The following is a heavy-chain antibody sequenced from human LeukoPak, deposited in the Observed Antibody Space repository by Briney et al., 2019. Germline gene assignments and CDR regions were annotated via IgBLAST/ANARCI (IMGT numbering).Heavy chain of an antibody. V-gene: IGHV1-8*01. CDR2: MNPNSGNT. CDR1: GYTFTSYD. D-gene: IGHD3-3*01. CDR3: ARGRYYDFWSGYLDYYYYMDV. Sequence: ASVKVSCKASGYTFTSYDINWVRQATGQGLEWMGWMNPNSGNTGCAQKFQGRVTMTRNTSISTAYMELSSLRSEDTAVYYCARGRYYDFWSGYLDYYYYMDVWGKGTTVTVSS. J-gene: IGHJ6*03.